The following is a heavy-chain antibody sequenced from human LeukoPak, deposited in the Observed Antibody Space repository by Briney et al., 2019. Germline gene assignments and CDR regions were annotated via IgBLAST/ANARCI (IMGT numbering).Heavy chain of an antibody. J-gene: IGHJ4*02. CDR1: GYTFTGYY. V-gene: IGHV1-2*02. CDR2: INPNSGGT. CDR3: ARLSGLAAATADY. D-gene: IGHD6-13*01. Sequence: GASVKVSCKASGYTFTGYYMHWVRQAPGQGLEWMGWINPNSGGTNYAQKFQGRVTMTRDTSISTAYMELSRLRSDDTAVYYCARLSGLAAATADYWGQGTLVTVSS.